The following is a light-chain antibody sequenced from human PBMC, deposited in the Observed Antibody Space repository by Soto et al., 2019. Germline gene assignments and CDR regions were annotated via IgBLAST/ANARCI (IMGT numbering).Light chain of an antibody. CDR1: SRDVGGYNY. V-gene: IGLV2-14*01. CDR2: DVT. CDR3: SSFTLSTYV. J-gene: IGLJ1*01. Sequence: QSVLTQPASASGSPGQSITISCTGTSRDVGGYNYVSWYQHCPDKAPKLIIYDVTSRPSGVSDRFSGSKSGNTASLTISGLQPEDEAHYYCSSFTLSTYVLGSGTKVTVL.